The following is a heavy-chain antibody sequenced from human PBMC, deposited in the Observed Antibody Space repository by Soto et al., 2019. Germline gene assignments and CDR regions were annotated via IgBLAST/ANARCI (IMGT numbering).Heavy chain of an antibody. CDR3: TRSITGYSYADT. V-gene: IGHV3-74*01. D-gene: IGHD5-18*01. CDR1: GFTFTSYW. CDR2: INSDGSST. J-gene: IGHJ5*02. Sequence: EVQLMESGGGLVQPGGSLRLSCAASGFTFTSYWMHWVRQAPGKGLVWVSRINSDGSSTVYVDSVKGRFTISRDNAKNTLYLQMNSLRAEDTAVYYCTRSITGYSYADTWGQGTLFTVSS.